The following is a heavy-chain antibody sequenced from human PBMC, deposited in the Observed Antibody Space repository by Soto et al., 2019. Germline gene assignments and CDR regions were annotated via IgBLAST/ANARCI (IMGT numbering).Heavy chain of an antibody. CDR2: ISSDGSNK. V-gene: IGHV3-30-3*01. D-gene: IGHD5-18*01. Sequence: GGSLRLSCTASGFTFSSYSMHWVRQAPGKGLEWVAVISSDGSNKNYADSVKGRFTISRDNSKNTLYLQMNILRAEDTAVYYCARDGESSGYRYGNFDYWGQGSLVTVSS. CDR1: GFTFSSYS. J-gene: IGHJ4*02. CDR3: ARDGESSGYRYGNFDY.